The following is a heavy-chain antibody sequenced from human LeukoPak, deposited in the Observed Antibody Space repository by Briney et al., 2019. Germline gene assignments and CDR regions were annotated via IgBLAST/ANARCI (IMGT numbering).Heavy chain of an antibody. Sequence: GGSLRLSCAASGFTFSSYSMNWVRQAPGEGLEWVSAISGSGGSTYYADSVKGRFTISRDNSKNTLYLQMNSLRAEDTAVYYCAKGNSYGAWNDAFDIWGQGTMVTVSS. D-gene: IGHD5-18*01. CDR3: AKGNSYGAWNDAFDI. J-gene: IGHJ3*02. V-gene: IGHV3-23*01. CDR2: ISGSGGST. CDR1: GFTFSSYS.